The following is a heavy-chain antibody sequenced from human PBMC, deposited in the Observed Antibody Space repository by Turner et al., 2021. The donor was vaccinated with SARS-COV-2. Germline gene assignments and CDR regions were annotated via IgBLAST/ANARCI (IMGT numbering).Heavy chain of an antibody. CDR3: AIAPNYYYGMDV. Sequence: QMQLQESGPGLVKPSETLSPTCTVYGGSNSSSSYYWGWIRQPPGKGLAWIGSIYYSWSTYYNPSLKGRVTISVDTSKNQFSVKLSSVTAADTAVYYCAIAPNYYYGMDVWGQGTTVTVSS. CDR1: GGSNSSSSYY. CDR2: IYYSWST. V-gene: IGHV4-39*01. J-gene: IGHJ6*02.